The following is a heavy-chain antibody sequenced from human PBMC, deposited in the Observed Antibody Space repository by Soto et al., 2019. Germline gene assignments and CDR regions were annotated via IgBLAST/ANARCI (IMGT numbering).Heavy chain of an antibody. CDR2: IYYSGST. J-gene: IGHJ6*02. Sequence: TLSLTCTVSGGSISSGDYYWSWIRQPPGKGLEWIGYIYYSGSTYYNPSLKSRVTISVDTSKNQFSLKLSSVTAADTAVYYCARPALNYYYYGMDVWGQGTTVTVSS. V-gene: IGHV4-30-4*01. CDR1: GGSISSGDYY. CDR3: ARPALNYYYYGMDV.